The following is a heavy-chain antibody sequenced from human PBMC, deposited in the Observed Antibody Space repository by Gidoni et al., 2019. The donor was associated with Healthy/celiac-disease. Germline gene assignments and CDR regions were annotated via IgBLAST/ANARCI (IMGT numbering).Heavy chain of an antibody. CDR1: GFTFSDYY. Sequence: QMQLVESGGGLVKPGGSLSLPCAASGFTFSDYYMSWIRQGPGKGLEWVSYISSSSSYTNYADSVKGRFTISRDNAKNSLYLQMNSLRAEDTAVYYCARGPVAVAGNDYWGQGTLVTVSS. J-gene: IGHJ4*02. V-gene: IGHV3-11*05. CDR3: ARGPVAVAGNDY. D-gene: IGHD6-19*01. CDR2: ISSSSSYT.